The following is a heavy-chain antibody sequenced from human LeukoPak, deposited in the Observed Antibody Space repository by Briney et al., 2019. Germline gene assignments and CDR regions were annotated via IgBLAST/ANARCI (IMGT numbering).Heavy chain of an antibody. CDR3: ARDGTREYSYGYPYYYGMDV. CDR1: GFTVSSNY. V-gene: IGHV3-53*01. CDR2: IYSGGST. D-gene: IGHD5-18*01. Sequence: GGSLRLSCAASGFTVSSNYMSWVRKAPGKGLEWVSAIYSGGSTYYADSVKGRFTISRDNSKNTLYLQMNSLRAEDTAVYYCARDGTREYSYGYPYYYGMDVWGQGTTVTVSS. J-gene: IGHJ6*02.